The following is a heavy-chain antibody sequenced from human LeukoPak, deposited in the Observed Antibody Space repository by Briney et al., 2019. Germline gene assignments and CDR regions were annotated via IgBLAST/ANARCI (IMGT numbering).Heavy chain of an antibody. CDR2: IKSKTDGGTT. CDR3: TTDGFGFGELSLDY. V-gene: IGHV3-15*07. J-gene: IGHJ4*02. Sequence: GGSLRLSCAASGFTFSNARMNWVRQAPGKGLEWVGRIKSKTDGGTTDYAAPVKGRFTISRDDSKNTLYLQMNSLKTEDTAVYYCTTDGFGFGELSLDYWGQGTLVTVSS. D-gene: IGHD3-10*01. CDR1: GFTFSNAR.